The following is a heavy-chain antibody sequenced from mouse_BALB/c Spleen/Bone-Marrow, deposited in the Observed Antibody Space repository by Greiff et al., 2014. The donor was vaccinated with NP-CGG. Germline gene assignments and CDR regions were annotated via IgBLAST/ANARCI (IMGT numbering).Heavy chain of an antibody. J-gene: IGHJ2*01. D-gene: IGHD2-1*01. Sequence: VKLQESGAELVKPGASVKLSCTASGYTFNSYWMHWVRQRPGQGLEWIGEINPSNGRTNYNERFKNKATLTVARSSSTAYMQLSSLTSGGSAVYFCARGRVFYGNLFDYWGQGTTLTVSS. CDR1: GYTFNSYW. V-gene: IGHV1S81*02. CDR3: ARGRVFYGNLFDY. CDR2: INPSNGRT.